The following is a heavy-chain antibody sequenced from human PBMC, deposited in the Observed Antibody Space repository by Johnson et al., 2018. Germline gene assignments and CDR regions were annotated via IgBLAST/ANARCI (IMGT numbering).Heavy chain of an antibody. CDR3: AGEGTGTHYAFDI. V-gene: IGHV3-66*02. CDR2: IYTDGST. Sequence: VQLVQSGGGVVQPGRSLRLSCAASGFTVRNNYMNWVRQAPGEGLEWVSVIYTDGSTYSADSVKGRFTISRDSSKNTLYLQMNSVRAEDTAAYYWAGEGTGTHYAFDIWGQGTMVTVSS. CDR1: GFTVRNNY. J-gene: IGHJ3*02. D-gene: IGHD3/OR15-3a*01.